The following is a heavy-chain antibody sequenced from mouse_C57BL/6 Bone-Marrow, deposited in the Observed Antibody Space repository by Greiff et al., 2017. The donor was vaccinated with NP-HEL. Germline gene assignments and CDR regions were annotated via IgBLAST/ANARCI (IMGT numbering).Heavy chain of an antibody. J-gene: IGHJ3*01. V-gene: IGHV14-4*01. CDR1: GFNIKDDY. D-gene: IGHD2-5*01. CDR2: IDPENGDT. CDR3: TTYSNSAWFAD. Sequence: VQLQQSGAELVRPGASVKLSCTASGFNIKDDYMHWVKQRPEQGLEWIGWIDPENGDTDYASKFQGKATITADTSSNTAYLQLSSLTSEDTADYCCTTYSNSAWFADWGQGTLVTVSA.